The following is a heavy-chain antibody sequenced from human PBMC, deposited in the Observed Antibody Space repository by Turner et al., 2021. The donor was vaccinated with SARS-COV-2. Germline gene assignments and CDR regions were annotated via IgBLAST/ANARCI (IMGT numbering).Heavy chain of an antibody. J-gene: IGHJ5*02. CDR2: ISYDRNNK. V-gene: IGHV3-30-3*01. D-gene: IGHD6-6*01. CDR1: GFTFSSYA. CDR3: ARDGYSSSSIGYNWFDP. Sequence: QVQLEKSGGGVVQPGRSLRLSCTASGFTFSSYAMHWVRQAPGKGLEWVAFISYDRNNKYYADSVKGRFTISRDNSKNTLYLQMNSLRGEDTAVYYGARDGYSSSSIGYNWFDPWGQGTLVTVSS.